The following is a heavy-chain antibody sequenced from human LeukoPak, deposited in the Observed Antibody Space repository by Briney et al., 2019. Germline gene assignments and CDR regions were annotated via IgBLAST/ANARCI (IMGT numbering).Heavy chain of an antibody. CDR1: GFTFRYSA. Sequence: PGGSLRLSCAASGFTFRYSAMSWVRQAPGKGLEWVSTVSGSAGRTDYADSVKGRFTISRDNLKNTLYLQMNGLRAEDTAVYYCAKNRGHCVDGVCHNYYYMDVWGRGTTVTVSS. CDR2: VSGSAGRT. J-gene: IGHJ6*03. V-gene: IGHV3-23*01. D-gene: IGHD2-8*02. CDR3: AKNRGHCVDGVCHNYYYMDV.